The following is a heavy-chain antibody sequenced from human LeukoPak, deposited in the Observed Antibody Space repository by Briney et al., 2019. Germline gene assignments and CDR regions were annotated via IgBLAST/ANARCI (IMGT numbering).Heavy chain of an antibody. J-gene: IGHJ6*04. V-gene: IGHV1-18*01. CDR2: ISAYNGDT. CDR3: ARGVLDYYDSSGPTVGFLDV. Sequence: EASVKVSCKASGYTFTNYGISWVRQAPGQGLEWMGWISAYNGDTKFQGRVTMTTDTSTTTAYMELRSLRSDDTAVYYRARGVLDYYDSSGPTVGFLDVWGRGTTVTVSS. CDR1: GYTFTNYG. D-gene: IGHD3-22*01.